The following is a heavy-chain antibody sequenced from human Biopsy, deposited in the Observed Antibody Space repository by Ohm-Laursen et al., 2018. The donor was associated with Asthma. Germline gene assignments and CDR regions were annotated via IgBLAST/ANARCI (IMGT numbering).Heavy chain of an antibody. V-gene: IGHV4-59*01. D-gene: IGHD2-2*01. CDR3: ARRAPPGILVPPVGGGMDV. CDR2: IYYSGST. J-gene: IGHJ6*02. CDR1: GGSISSYY. Sequence: TLSLTCTVSGGSISSYYWSWIRQPPGKGLEWIGYIYYSGSTNYNPSLKSRVTISVDTSKNQFSLKLSSVTAADTAVYYCARRAPPGILVPPVGGGMDVWGQGTTVTVSS.